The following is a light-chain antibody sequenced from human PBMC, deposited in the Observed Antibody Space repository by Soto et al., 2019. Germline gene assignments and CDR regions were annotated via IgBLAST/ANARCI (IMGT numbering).Light chain of an antibody. CDR3: QQYNNWPPIT. CDR1: QSVSISY. CDR2: GAS. V-gene: IGKV3-15*01. J-gene: IGKJ5*01. Sequence: VLTQSPATLSLSPGERATLSCRASQSVSISYLAWYQQRPGQAPRLLIYGASTRATGIPARFSGSGSGTEFTLTISSLQSEDFAVYYCQQYNNWPPITFGQGTRLEI.